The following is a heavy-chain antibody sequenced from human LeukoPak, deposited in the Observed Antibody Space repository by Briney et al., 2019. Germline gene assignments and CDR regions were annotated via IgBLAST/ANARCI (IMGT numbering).Heavy chain of an antibody. V-gene: IGHV4-34*01. D-gene: IGHD3-3*01. CDR1: GGSFSGYY. J-gene: IGHJ4*02. CDR3: ARHPRAGDFWSETNKYYFDY. CDR2: INHSGST. Sequence: SETLSLTCAVYGGSFSGYYWSWIRQPPGKGLEWIGEINHSGSTNYNPSLKSRVTISVDTSKNQFSLKLSSVTAADTAVYYCARHPRAGDFWSETNKYYFDYWGQGTLVTVSS.